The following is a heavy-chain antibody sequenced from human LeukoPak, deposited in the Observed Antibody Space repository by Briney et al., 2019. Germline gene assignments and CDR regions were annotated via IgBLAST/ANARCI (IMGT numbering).Heavy chain of an antibody. CDR2: ISSNGDNT. J-gene: IGHJ4*02. Sequence: GGSLRLSCSVSRFTFSIYVMHCVRQAPGQGLEYVSAISSNGDNTYYADSVKGRFTISRDNSKNTLYLQMSSLRADDTAVYYCVRGTGYWGQGTLVTVSS. CDR1: RFTFSIYV. V-gene: IGHV3-64D*06. CDR3: VRGTGY.